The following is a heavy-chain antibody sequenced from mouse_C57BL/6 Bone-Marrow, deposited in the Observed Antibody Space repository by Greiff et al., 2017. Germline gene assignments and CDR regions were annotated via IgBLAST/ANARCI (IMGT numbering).Heavy chain of an antibody. CDR3: ARHEEGIYYGSYDWFAY. V-gene: IGHV1-62-2*01. CDR1: GYTFTEYT. J-gene: IGHJ3*01. CDR2: FYPGSGSI. Sequence: QVQLQQSGAELVKPGASVKLSCKASGYTFTEYTIHWVKQRSGQGLEWIGWFYPGSGSITYNEKFKDKATLTADKSSSTVYMELSRLTSEDSAVYFCARHEEGIYYGSYDWFAYWGQGTLVTVSA. D-gene: IGHD2-1*01.